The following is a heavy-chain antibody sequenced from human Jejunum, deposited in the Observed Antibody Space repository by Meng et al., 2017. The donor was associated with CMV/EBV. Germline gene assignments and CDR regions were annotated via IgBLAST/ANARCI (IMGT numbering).Heavy chain of an antibody. CDR2: INPNSGGT. V-gene: IGHV1-2*02. Sequence: QVQLVQSGAEVKKPGASVKVSCKASGYTFTGYYMHWVRQAPGQGLEWMGWINPNSGGTNYAQQFQDRVTMTTDTSTSTAYMELRSLRSDDTAVYYCARAGAVTTAHFDFWGPGTMVTVS. CDR1: GYTFTGYY. CDR3: ARAGAVTTAHFDF. D-gene: IGHD4-11*01. J-gene: IGHJ4*02.